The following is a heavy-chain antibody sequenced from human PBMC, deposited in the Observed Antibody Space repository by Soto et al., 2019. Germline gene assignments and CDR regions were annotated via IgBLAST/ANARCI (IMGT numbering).Heavy chain of an antibody. Sequence: SETLSLTSTVSGGNIISGDYYWSWLRQTPGKGLEWIGYIYYSGSTYYNPSLKSRVTISVDTSKHQFSLKLSSVTAADTAVYYCASVSYFNAFDYWGQGTLVTVSS. CDR1: GGNIISGDYY. J-gene: IGHJ4*02. CDR2: IYYSGST. V-gene: IGHV4-30-4*01. CDR3: ASVSYFNAFDY. D-gene: IGHD3-9*01.